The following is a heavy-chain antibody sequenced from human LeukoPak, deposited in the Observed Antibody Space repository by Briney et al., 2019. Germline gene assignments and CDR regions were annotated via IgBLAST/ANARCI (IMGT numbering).Heavy chain of an antibody. CDR3: ARQSTIAAARIDP. CDR2: IYYSGST. CDR1: GGSISDSNYY. Sequence: SETLSPTCTVSGGSISDSNYYWGWIRQPPGRGLEWIGNIYYSGSTYYSPSLKSRVTVSVDTSKNQFSLKLSSVTAADTAVYYCARQSTIAAARIDPWGQGTLVTVSS. D-gene: IGHD6-25*01. V-gene: IGHV4-39*01. J-gene: IGHJ5*02.